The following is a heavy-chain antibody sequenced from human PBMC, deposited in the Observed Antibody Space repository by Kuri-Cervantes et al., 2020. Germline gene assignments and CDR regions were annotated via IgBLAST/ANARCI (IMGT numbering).Heavy chain of an antibody. CDR2: ISWNSGSI. CDR1: GFTFDDYA. D-gene: IGHD3-3*01. V-gene: IGHV3-9*01. Sequence: SLKISCAASGFTFDDYAMHWVRQAPGKGLEWVSGISWNSGSIGYADSVKGRFTISRDNAKNTLYLQMNSLRAEDTAVYYCARDFGAFWSGYYSQGGGMDVWGKGTTVTVSS. J-gene: IGHJ6*03. CDR3: ARDFGAFWSGYYSQGGGMDV.